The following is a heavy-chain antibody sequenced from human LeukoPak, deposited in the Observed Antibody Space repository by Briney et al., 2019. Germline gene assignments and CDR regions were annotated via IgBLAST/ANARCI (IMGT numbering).Heavy chain of an antibody. CDR2: MNPNSGNT. Sequence: GASVKVSCKASGYTFTSYDINWVRQATGQGLEWMGWMNPNSGNTGYAQKFQGRVTITRNTSISTAYMELSSLRSEDTAVYYCARGLGYSSSWYRGRYYFDYWGQGTLVTVSS. CDR1: GYTFTSYD. CDR3: ARGLGYSSSWYRGRYYFDY. D-gene: IGHD6-13*01. J-gene: IGHJ4*02. V-gene: IGHV1-8*03.